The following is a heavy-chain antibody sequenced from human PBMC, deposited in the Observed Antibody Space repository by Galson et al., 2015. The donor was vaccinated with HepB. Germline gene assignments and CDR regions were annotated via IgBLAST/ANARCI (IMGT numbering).Heavy chain of an antibody. Sequence: SLRLSCAASGFTFSSYAMHWVRRAPGEGLEWVAVISYDGSNKYYADSVKGRFTISRDNSKNTLYLQMNSLRAEDTAVYYCAREQSRSERFLDDYYYYYGMDVWGQGTTVTVSS. CDR1: GFTFSSYA. J-gene: IGHJ6*02. D-gene: IGHD3-3*01. CDR2: ISYDGSNK. CDR3: AREQSRSERFLDDYYYYYGMDV. V-gene: IGHV3-30-3*01.